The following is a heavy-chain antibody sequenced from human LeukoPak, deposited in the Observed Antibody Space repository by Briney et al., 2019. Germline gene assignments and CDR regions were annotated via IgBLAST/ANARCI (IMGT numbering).Heavy chain of an antibody. J-gene: IGHJ4*02. CDR1: GFTFSSYG. CDR3: ARDGAVNYGSGIDY. V-gene: IGHV3-33*01. CDR2: IWYDGSNK. Sequence: PGGSLRLSCAASGFTFSSYGMHWVRQAPGKGLEWVAVIWYDGSNKYYADSVKGRFTISRDNSKNTLYLQMNSLRAEDTAVYYCARDGAVNYGSGIDYWGQGTLVTVSS. D-gene: IGHD3-10*01.